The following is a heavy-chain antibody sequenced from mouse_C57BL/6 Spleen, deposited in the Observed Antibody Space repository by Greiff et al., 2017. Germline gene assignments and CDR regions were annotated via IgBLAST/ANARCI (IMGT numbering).Heavy chain of an antibody. CDR1: GYTFTSYW. V-gene: IGHV1-52*01. Sequence: VQLQQPGAELVRPGSSVKLSCKASGYTFTSYWMHWVKQRPIQGLEWIGNIDPSDSETHYNQKFKDKATLTVDKSSSTAYMQLSRLTSDDSAVYYCARGNSSGYWFAYWGQGTLVTVSA. J-gene: IGHJ3*01. D-gene: IGHD3-2*02. CDR2: IDPSDSET. CDR3: ARGNSSGYWFAY.